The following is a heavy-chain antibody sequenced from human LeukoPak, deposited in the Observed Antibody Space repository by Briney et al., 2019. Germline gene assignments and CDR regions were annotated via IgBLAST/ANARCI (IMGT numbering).Heavy chain of an antibody. Sequence: GGSLRLSCAASGFTFSHYAMYWVRQAPGKGLEWVALISYDGSVQYYADSVKGRFTISRDSPKNTLYLQMNSLRPEDTAVYYCAKADLVVAGTGCLDYWGQGTLVTVSS. D-gene: IGHD6-19*01. J-gene: IGHJ4*02. CDR2: ISYDGSVQ. CDR1: GFTFSHYA. V-gene: IGHV3-30*04. CDR3: AKADLVVAGTGCLDY.